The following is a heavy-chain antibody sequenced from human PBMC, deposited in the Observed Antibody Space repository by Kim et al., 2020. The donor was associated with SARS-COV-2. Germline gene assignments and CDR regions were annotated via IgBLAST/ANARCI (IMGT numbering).Heavy chain of an antibody. V-gene: IGHV4-39*01. D-gene: IGHD6-19*01. Sequence: SETLSLTCTVSGGSISSSSYYWGWIRQPPGKGLEWIGSIYYSGSTYYNPSLKSRVTISVDTSKNQFSLKLSSVTAADTAVYYCARQKMADNWFDPWGQGTLVTVSS. CDR2: IYYSGST. CDR1: GGSISSSSYY. J-gene: IGHJ5*02. CDR3: ARQKMADNWFDP.